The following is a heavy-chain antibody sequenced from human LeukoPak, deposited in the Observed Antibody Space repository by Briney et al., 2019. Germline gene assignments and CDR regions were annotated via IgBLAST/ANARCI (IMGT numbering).Heavy chain of an antibody. CDR3: ARVPHYYFGYGYFDT. J-gene: IGHJ4*02. CDR1: GGSFSGYY. V-gene: IGHV4-34*01. Sequence: SETLSLTCVVYGGSFSGYYWSWLRQPPGKGLEWLGEIDQSGTTNYNPSLKSRVTISIDTSKKQFSLTLTSMTAADTAVYYCARVPHYYFGYGYFDTWGQGTRVTVSS. CDR2: IDQSGTT. D-gene: IGHD3-10*01.